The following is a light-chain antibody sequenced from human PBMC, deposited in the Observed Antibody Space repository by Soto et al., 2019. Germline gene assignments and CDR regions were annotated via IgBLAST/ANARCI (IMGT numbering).Light chain of an antibody. V-gene: IGKV3-20*01. CDR2: GAS. J-gene: IGKJ2*01. CDR1: QSVSSSY. Sequence: EIVLTQSPGTLSLSPGERATLSCRASQSVSSSYLAWYQQKPGQAPRLLIYGASSRATGIPDRFSGSGSRTDFTLTISTLEPEDFAVYYCQQYNMWPHTFGQGTKVDIK. CDR3: QQYNMWPHT.